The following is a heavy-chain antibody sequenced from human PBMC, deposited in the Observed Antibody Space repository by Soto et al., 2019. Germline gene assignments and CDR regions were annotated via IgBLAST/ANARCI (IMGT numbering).Heavy chain of an antibody. Sequence: GGSLRLSCAASGFTFSSYGMHWVRQAPGKGLEWVAVISYDGSNKYYADSVKGRFTISRDNSKNTLYLQMNSLRAEDTAVYYCAKNQYSSGWPAGGMDVWGQRDHGHRLL. J-gene: IGHJ6*04. CDR2: ISYDGSNK. CDR3: AKNQYSSGWPAGGMDV. V-gene: IGHV3-30*18. D-gene: IGHD6-19*01. CDR1: GFTFSSYG.